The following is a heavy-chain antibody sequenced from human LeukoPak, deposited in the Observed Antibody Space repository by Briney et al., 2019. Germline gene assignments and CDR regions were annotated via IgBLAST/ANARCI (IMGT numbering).Heavy chain of an antibody. Sequence: GASVKVSCKASGYTFTGYYMHWVRQAPGQGLEWMGWINPNSGGTNYAQKFQGRVTMTRDTSISTAYMELSRLRSDDTAVYYCARGASGYYDSSGYYPDFDYWGQGTLVTVSS. CDR2: INPNSGGT. J-gene: IGHJ4*02. D-gene: IGHD3-22*01. CDR1: GYTFTGYY. V-gene: IGHV1-2*02. CDR3: ARGASGYYDSSGYYPDFDY.